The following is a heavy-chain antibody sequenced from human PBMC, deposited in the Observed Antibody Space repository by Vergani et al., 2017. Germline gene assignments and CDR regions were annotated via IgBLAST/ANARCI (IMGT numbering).Heavy chain of an antibody. CDR2: IYTSGST. V-gene: IGHV4-4*07. J-gene: IGHJ4*02. CDR3: SREFGSGSYYDY. D-gene: IGHD3-10*01. Sequence: QVQLQESGPGLVKPSETLSLTCTVSGGSISSYYWSWIRQPAGKGLEWIGRIYTSGSTNYNPALMSRFTMSVDTSKNQFSLKLSSVTAADTAVYYCSREFGSGSYYDYWGQGTLVSVSS. CDR1: GGSISSYY.